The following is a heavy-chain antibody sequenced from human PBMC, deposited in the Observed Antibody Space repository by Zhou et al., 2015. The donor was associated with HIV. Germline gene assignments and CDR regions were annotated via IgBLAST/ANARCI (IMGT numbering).Heavy chain of an antibody. CDR3: ARSYVWGSDWYFDL. CDR1: GFTFSNYW. CDR2: IKQDGSEK. Sequence: EVQLVESGGGLVQPGGSLRLSCAASGFTFSNYWMSWVRQAPGKGLEWVANIKQDGSEKYYVDSVKGRFTISRDNAQNSLYLQMNSLRAEDTAVYYCARSYVWGSDWYFDLWGLAPWSLSPQ. V-gene: IGHV3-7*01. D-gene: IGHD3-16*01. J-gene: IGHJ2*01.